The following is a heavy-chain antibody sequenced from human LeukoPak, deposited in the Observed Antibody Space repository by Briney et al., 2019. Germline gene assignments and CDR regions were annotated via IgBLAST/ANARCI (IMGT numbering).Heavy chain of an antibody. CDR2: ISGSDGST. V-gene: IGHV3-23*01. CDR1: GFTFSSYA. J-gene: IGHJ4*02. D-gene: IGHD3-22*01. Sequence: PGGSLRLSCAASGFTFSSYAMTWVRQAPGKGLEWVSSISGSDGSTYSADSVKGRFTISRDNSKNTLYLQMNSLIAEDTAVYYCAGYYDSSGMDPLNYWGQGTLVTVSS. CDR3: AGYYDSSGMDPLNY.